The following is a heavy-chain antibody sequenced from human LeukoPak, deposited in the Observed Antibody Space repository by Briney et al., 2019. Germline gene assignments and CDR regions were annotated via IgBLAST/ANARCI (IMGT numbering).Heavy chain of an antibody. CDR2: IYYSGST. CDR1: GGSISSSSYY. CDR3: ARLWFGESLGDY. Sequence: SETLSLTCTVSGGSISSSSYYWGWIRQPPGKGLEWIGSIYYSGSTNYNPSLKSRVTISVDTSKNQFSLKLSSVTAADTAVYYCARLWFGESLGDYWGQGTLVTVSS. J-gene: IGHJ4*02. V-gene: IGHV4-39*07. D-gene: IGHD3-10*01.